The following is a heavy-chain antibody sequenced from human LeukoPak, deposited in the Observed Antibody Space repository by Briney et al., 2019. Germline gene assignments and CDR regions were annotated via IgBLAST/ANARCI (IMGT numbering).Heavy chain of an antibody. CDR2: IYTSGST. D-gene: IGHD2/OR15-2a*01. Sequence: PSQTLSLTCTVSGGSISSGSYYWSWIRQPAGKGLEWIGRIYTSGSTNYNPSLKSRVTISVDTSKNQFSLKLSSVTAADTAVYYCARAVGLNPISRYYYMDVWGKGTTVTVSS. CDR1: GGSISSGSYY. V-gene: IGHV4-61*02. CDR3: ARAVGLNPISRYYYMDV. J-gene: IGHJ6*03.